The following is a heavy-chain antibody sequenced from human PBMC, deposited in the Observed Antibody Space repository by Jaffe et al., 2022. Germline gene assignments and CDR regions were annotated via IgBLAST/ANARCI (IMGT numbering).Heavy chain of an antibody. J-gene: IGHJ6*03. V-gene: IGHV1-69*05. D-gene: IGHD5-12*01. CDR2: IIPMFGTA. Sequence: QVQLVQSGAEVKKPGSSVKVSCKASGGTFSSYSINWVRQAPGQGLEWMGGIIPMFGTANYAHKFQGRVTITTDESTNTAYMELSSLRSEDTAVYYCAKDRRGYSGYDYGDYDYYYYMDVWGKGTTVTVSS. CDR1: GGTFSSYS. CDR3: AKDRRGYSGYDYGDYDYYYYMDV.